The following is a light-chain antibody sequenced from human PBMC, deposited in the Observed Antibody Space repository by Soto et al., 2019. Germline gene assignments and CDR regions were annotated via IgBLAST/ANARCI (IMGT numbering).Light chain of an antibody. CDR1: SSDVGGYNY. Sequence: QSALTQPASVSGSPGQSITISCTGTSSDVGGYNYVSWYQHHPGKAPKLMIYDVSNRPSGVSDRFSGSKSGNTASLTISGLQAEDEADYYCISYTTSSTLVVFGGGTKVTVL. CDR2: DVS. J-gene: IGLJ3*02. V-gene: IGLV2-14*01. CDR3: ISYTTSSTLVV.